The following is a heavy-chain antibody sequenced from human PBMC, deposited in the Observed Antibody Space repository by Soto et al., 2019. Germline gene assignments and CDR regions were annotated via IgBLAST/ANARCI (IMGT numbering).Heavy chain of an antibody. J-gene: IGHJ6*03. D-gene: IGHD3-10*01. CDR1: GFTVSSNY. CDR2: IYSGGSA. Sequence: EVQLVESGGGLVQPGGSLRLSCAASGFTVSSNYMSWVRQPPGKGLEWVSVIYSGGSAYYADSVKGRFTISRHNSKNTLYLQMNSLRAEDTAVYYCARGIIPLYYYYMDVWGKGTTVTVSS. CDR3: ARGIIPLYYYYMDV. V-gene: IGHV3-53*04.